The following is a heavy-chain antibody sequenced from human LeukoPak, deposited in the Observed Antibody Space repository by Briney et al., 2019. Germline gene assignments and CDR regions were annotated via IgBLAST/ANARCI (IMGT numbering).Heavy chain of an antibody. Sequence: AGGSLRLSCAASGFTFRSYWMEWVRQAPGKGLVWVSRINSDGSSTSYADSVKGRVTISRDNAKNTLHLQMNSLRVEDTAVYFCARADSSGWGGFDYWGQGTLVTVSS. D-gene: IGHD6-19*01. CDR3: ARADSSGWGGFDY. J-gene: IGHJ4*02. V-gene: IGHV3-74*01. CDR2: INSDGSST. CDR1: GFTFRSYW.